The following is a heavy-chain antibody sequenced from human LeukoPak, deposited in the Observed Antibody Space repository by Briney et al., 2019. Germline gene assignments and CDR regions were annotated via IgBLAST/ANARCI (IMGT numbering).Heavy chain of an antibody. CDR2: IYYSGAT. V-gene: IGHV4-39*07. CDR1: YGSINNINYY. CDR3: ASGYCGGACQLGGVDM. J-gene: IGHJ3*02. Sequence: SETLSLTCTVSYGSINNINYYWAWIRQPPGKGLEWIGSIYYSGATYYNPSLKSRVTISVDTSKNQFSLKLSSVTAADTAVYYCASGYCGGACQLGGVDMWGQGTMVTVSS. D-gene: IGHD2-21*02.